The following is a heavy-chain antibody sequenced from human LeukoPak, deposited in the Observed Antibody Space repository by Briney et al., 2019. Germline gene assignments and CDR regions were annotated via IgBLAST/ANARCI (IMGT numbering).Heavy chain of an antibody. D-gene: IGHD3-10*01. CDR3: ARVYYGSGSYYQHFDY. CDR1: GGTFSSYA. J-gene: IGHJ4*02. V-gene: IGHV1-69*05. Sequence: SVKVSCKASGGTFSSYAISWVRQAPGQGLEWMGGIIPIFGTANYAQKFQGRVTMTRDTSISTAYMELSRLRSDDTAVYYCARVYYGSGSYYQHFDYWGQGTLVTVSS. CDR2: IIPIFGTA.